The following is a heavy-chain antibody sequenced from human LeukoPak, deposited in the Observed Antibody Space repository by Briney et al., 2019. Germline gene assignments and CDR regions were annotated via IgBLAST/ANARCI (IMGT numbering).Heavy chain of an antibody. CDR1: GYTFTTYG. CDR3: ARVSPNTVTTLQYFDY. Sequence: ASVKVSCKASGYTFTTYGITWVRQAPGQGLEWMGWISAYNGNTNYAQNLQGRVTMTTDTSTSTAYMELRSLRSDDTAVYYCARVSPNTVTTLQYFDYWGQGTLVTVSS. J-gene: IGHJ4*02. V-gene: IGHV1-18*01. D-gene: IGHD4-17*01. CDR2: ISAYNGNT.